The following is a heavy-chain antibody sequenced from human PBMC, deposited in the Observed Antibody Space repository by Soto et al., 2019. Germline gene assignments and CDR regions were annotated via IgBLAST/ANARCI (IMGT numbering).Heavy chain of an antibody. CDR3: ARDQQREGYYYGMDV. J-gene: IGHJ6*02. CDR1: GGSVISGSYY. Sequence: SETLSLTCTVSGGSVISGSYYWSWIRQPPGKGLEWIGYIYYSGSTNYNPSLKSRVTISVDTSKNQFSLKLSSVAAADTAVYYCARDQQREGYYYGMDVWGQGTTVTVSS. V-gene: IGHV4-61*01. D-gene: IGHD1-26*01. CDR2: IYYSGST.